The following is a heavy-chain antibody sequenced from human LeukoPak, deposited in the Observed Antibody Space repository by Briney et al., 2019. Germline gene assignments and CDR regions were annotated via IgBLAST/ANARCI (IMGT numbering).Heavy chain of an antibody. D-gene: IGHD3-22*01. CDR3: ARGVDSGYPDY. V-gene: IGHV4-59*01. J-gene: IGHJ4*02. CDR2: MHYNGNT. CDR1: GDSISSYY. Sequence: PAETLSLTCSVSGDSISSYYWTWIRQTPGKGLEWIAYMHYNGNTKSNPSLKRRVTISLDMSKNQFSLKLTSLTAADTAVYYWARGVDSGYPDYWGQGTLVIVSS.